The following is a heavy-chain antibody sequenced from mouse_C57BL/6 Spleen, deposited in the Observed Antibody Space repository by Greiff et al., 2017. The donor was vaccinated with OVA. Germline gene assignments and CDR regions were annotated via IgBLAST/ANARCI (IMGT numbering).Heavy chain of an antibody. Sequence: VQLQQSGAELVRPGASVKLSCTASGFNIKDDYMHWVQQSPEQGLEWIGWIDPENGDTENASKFQGKAPITAYTSSNTAYLQLSSLTSEDTAVYYCTTLSDWGQGTLVTVSA. CDR1: GFNIKDDY. CDR2: IDPENGDT. J-gene: IGHJ3*01. CDR3: TTLSD. V-gene: IGHV14-4*01.